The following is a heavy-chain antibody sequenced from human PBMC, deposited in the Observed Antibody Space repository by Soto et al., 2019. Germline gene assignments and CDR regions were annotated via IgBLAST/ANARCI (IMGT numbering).Heavy chain of an antibody. CDR3: XXXXXXXXXXX. Sequence: QVQLVQSGAEVKKPGASVKVSCKASGYTFTSYAMHWVRQAPGQRLEWMGWINAGNGNTKYSQKFQGRVTITRDTSAXXXXXXXXXXXXXXXXXXXXXXXXXXXXXXXXGRGTLVTVSS. J-gene: IGHJ2*01. CDR1: GYTFTSYA. V-gene: IGHV1-3*01. CDR2: INAGNGNT.